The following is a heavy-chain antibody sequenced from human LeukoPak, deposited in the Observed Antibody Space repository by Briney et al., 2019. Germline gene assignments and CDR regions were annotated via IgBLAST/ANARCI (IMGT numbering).Heavy chain of an antibody. CDR2: IYYSGST. Sequence: SQTLSLTCTVSGGSISSGDYYWSWIRQPRGKGLEWIGYIYYSGSTYYNPSLKSRVTMSVDTSKNQFSLKLSSVTAADTAVYYCARGPYSSSLEDYWGQGTLVTVSS. CDR1: GGSISSGDYY. D-gene: IGHD6-13*01. J-gene: IGHJ4*02. CDR3: ARGPYSSSLEDY. V-gene: IGHV4-30-4*01.